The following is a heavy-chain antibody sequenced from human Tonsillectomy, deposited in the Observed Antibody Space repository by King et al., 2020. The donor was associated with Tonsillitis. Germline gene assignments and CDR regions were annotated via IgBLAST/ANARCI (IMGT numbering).Heavy chain of an antibody. D-gene: IGHD3-22*01. CDR2: INPNSGGT. CDR3: ARTQYYYDSSGYLAHDAFDI. V-gene: IGHV1-2*02. CDR1: GYTFTGYY. Sequence: QLVQSGAEVKKPGASVKVSCKASGYTFTGYYMNWVRQAPGQGLEWMGWINPNSGGTNYAQKFQGRVTMTRDTSISTAYMELSRLRSDDTAVYYCARTQYYYDSSGYLAHDAFDIWGQGTMVTVSS. J-gene: IGHJ3*02.